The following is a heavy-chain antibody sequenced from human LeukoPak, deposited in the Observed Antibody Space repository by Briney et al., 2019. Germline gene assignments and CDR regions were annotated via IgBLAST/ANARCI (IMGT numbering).Heavy chain of an antibody. CDR1: GGSISSGGYS. CDR2: IYHSGST. V-gene: IGHV4-30-2*01. J-gene: IGHJ4*02. CDR3: ARDSSSWGLDY. D-gene: IGHD6-6*01. Sequence: SETLSLTCAVSGGSISSGGYSWSWLRQPPGKGLEWIGYIYHSGSTYYNPSLKSRVTISVDTSKNQFSLKLSSVTAADTAVYYCARDSSSWGLDYWGQGTLVTVSS.